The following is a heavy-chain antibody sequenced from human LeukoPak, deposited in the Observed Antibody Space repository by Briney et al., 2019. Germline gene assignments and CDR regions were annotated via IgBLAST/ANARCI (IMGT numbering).Heavy chain of an antibody. CDR1: GGSISSSSYY. J-gene: IGHJ4*02. D-gene: IGHD3-10*01. CDR2: IYYSGST. Sequence: SETLSLTCTVSGGSISSSSYYWGWIRQPPGKGLEWIGSIYYSGSTYYNPSLKSRVTISVDTSKNQFSLKLSSVAAADTAVYYCARGGATLIRGSIGAFDDWGQGTLVTVSS. CDR3: ARGGATLIRGSIGAFDD. V-gene: IGHV4-39*07.